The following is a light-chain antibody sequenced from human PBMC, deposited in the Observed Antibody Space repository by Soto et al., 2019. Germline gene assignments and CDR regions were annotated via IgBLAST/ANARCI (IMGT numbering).Light chain of an antibody. J-gene: IGLJ2*01. CDR3: CSYAGSSMFV. CDR2: EVV. Sequence: QSALTQPASVSGSPGQSITISCTGSSSDVGTYNLVSWYQHHPGKAPKLMISEVVKRPSGVSNRFSGSKSGNTASLPISGLQAEDEADYYCCSYAGSSMFVFGGGTKVTVL. CDR1: SSDVGTYNL. V-gene: IGLV2-23*02.